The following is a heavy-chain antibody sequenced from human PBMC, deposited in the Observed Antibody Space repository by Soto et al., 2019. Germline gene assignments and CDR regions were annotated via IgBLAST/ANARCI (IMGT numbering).Heavy chain of an antibody. CDR3: ARGSSRWDY. Sequence: PSETLSLTCTVSGGSIISFYWIWIRHPSVKGLEWIGRIYSGGRNNYNPSLKSRVTMSVDTSKNQFSLRLSSVTAADTAMYYCARGSSRWDYWGQGTLVTVSS. CDR1: GGSIISFY. J-gene: IGHJ4*02. D-gene: IGHD6-13*01. V-gene: IGHV4-4*07. CDR2: IYSGGRN.